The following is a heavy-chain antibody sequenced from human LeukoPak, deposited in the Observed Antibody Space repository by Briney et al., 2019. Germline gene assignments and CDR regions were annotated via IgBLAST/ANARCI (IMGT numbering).Heavy chain of an antibody. D-gene: IGHD2-15*01. V-gene: IGHV1-2*02. Sequence: GVSVKVSCKASGYTFTGYYLHWVRQAPGQGLEWMGWINPNSGGTNYAQKFQGRVTMTRDTSISTAYMELSRLRSDDTAVYYCARGYCSGGSCYRYNWFDPWGQGTLVTVSS. CDR1: GYTFTGYY. CDR2: INPNSGGT. CDR3: ARGYCSGGSCYRYNWFDP. J-gene: IGHJ5*02.